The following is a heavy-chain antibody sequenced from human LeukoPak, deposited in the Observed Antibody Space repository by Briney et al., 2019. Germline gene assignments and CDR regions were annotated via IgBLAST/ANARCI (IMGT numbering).Heavy chain of an antibody. V-gene: IGHV1-18*01. Sequence: ASVKVSCKTSGYSFILYGISWVRQAPGQGPEWMGWISTSTGDTKYTQKFQGRVTLTTDTSTSTAYMELSSLRSDDTAVYYCARGTYYCDSSGYFDYWGQGTLVTVSS. CDR2: ISTSTGDT. CDR1: GYSFILYG. CDR3: ARGTYYCDSSGYFDY. J-gene: IGHJ4*02. D-gene: IGHD3-22*01.